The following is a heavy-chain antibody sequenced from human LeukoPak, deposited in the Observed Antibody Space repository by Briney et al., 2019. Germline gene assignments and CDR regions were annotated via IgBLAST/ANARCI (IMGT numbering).Heavy chain of an antibody. J-gene: IGHJ4*02. Sequence: ASVNLSCNVSGYTLTDLSMHWVRHPPGQGHERMGGYDPEDGETIYAQKFQGRVTMTEETSTDTAYMEESSRRSEDTAVYYCATRRISSWAPFDLGGQGTGLSVSS. CDR1: GYTLTDLS. V-gene: IGHV1-24*01. CDR2: YDPEDGET. CDR3: ATRRISSWAPFDL. D-gene: IGHD6-13*01.